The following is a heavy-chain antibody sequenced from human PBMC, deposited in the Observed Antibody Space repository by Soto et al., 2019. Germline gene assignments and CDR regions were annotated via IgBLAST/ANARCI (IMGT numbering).Heavy chain of an antibody. V-gene: IGHV1-69*13. D-gene: IGHD3-3*01. J-gene: IGHJ4*02. CDR2: IIPIFGTA. CDR1: GGTFSSYA. CDR3: ARAPRGGVIIVITWARIDY. Sequence: GASVKVSCKASGGTFSSYAISWVRQAPGQGLEWMGGIIPIFGTANYAQKFQGRVTITADESTSTAYMGLSSLRSEDTAVYYCARAPRGGVIIVITWARIDYWGQGTLVTVSS.